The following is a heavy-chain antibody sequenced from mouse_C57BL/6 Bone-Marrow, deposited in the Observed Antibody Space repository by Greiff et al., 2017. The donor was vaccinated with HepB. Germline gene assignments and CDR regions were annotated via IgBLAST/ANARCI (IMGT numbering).Heavy chain of an antibody. D-gene: IGHD2-13*01. J-gene: IGHJ3*01. V-gene: IGHV1-76*01. CDR1: GYTFTDYY. CDR3: ARGGEDLAWFDY. CDR2: IYPGSGNT. Sequence: QVQLQQSGAELVRPGDSVKLSCKASGYTFTDYYINWVKQRPGQGLEWIARIYPGSGNTYYNEKFKGKATLTSEKYSSTAYMQLSSRTSEDYAVYVCARGGEDLAWFDYWGRGTLVTVSA.